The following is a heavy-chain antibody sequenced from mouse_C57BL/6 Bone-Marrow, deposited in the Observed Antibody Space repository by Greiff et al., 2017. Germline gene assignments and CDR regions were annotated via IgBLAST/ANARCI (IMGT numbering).Heavy chain of an antibody. J-gene: IGHJ3*01. CDR2: IYPRSGNT. CDR1: GYTFTSYG. D-gene: IGHD1-1*02. CDR3: ARGGDLLGCGAY. V-gene: IGHV1-81*01. Sequence: QVQLQQSGAELARPGASVKLSCKASGYTFTSYGISWVKQRTGQGLEWIGEIYPRSGNTYYNEKFKGKDTLTADKSSSTAYMELRSLTSEDSAVYFCARGGDLLGCGAYWGQGTLVTVSA.